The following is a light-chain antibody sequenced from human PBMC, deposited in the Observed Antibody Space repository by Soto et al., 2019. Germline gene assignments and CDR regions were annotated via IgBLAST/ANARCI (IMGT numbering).Light chain of an antibody. CDR2: GAS. Sequence: EIVLTQSPGSLSLSPGERATLSCRASQSVDSSFFAWYQKKPGQAPRLLIYGASKRATGIPDRFSGSGSGTDFTLTISRLEPEDFAEYYCQQYVSLVTFGQGTKVEIK. CDR1: QSVDSSF. J-gene: IGKJ1*01. V-gene: IGKV3-20*01. CDR3: QQYVSLVT.